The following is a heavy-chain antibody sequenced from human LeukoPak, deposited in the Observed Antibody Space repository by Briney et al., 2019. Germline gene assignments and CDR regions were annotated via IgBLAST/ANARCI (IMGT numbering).Heavy chain of an antibody. CDR3: TTYQLLPLYYYYYMDV. Sequence: PGGSLRLSCAGSGFTFTSYAMNWVRQAPGKGLEWVGRIKSKTDGGTTDYAAPVKGRFTISRDDSKNTLYLQMNSLKTEDTAVYYCTTYQLLPLYYYYYMDVWGKGTTVTISS. J-gene: IGHJ6*03. CDR2: IKSKTDGGTT. V-gene: IGHV3-15*01. CDR1: GFTFTSYA. D-gene: IGHD2-2*01.